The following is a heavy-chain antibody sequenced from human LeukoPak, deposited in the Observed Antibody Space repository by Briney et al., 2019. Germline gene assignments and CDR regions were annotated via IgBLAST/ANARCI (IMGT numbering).Heavy chain of an antibody. CDR1: GYTFTGYY. Sequence: ASVKVSCKASGYTFTGYYMHWVRQAPGQGLEWMGRINPNSGGTNYAQKFQGRVTMTRDTSISTAYMELSRLRSDDTAVYYCARDFADIVVVPAAHQVYYYYMDVWAKGPRSPSP. D-gene: IGHD2-2*01. CDR3: ARDFADIVVVPAAHQVYYYYMDV. CDR2: INPNSGGT. J-gene: IGHJ6*03. V-gene: IGHV1-2*06.